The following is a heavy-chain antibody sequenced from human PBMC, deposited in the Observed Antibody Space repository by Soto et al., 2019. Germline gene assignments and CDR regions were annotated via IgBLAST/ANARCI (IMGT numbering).Heavy chain of an antibody. D-gene: IGHD6-6*01. CDR3: AKVQSSGSIAARRYFDY. J-gene: IGHJ4*02. CDR1: GFTFSSYR. Sequence: GGSLRVSCAASGFTFSSYRMHWVRQAPGKGLEWVAVISCDGSNKYYADSVKGRFTISRDNSKNTLYLQMNSLRAEDTAVYYCAKVQSSGSIAARRYFDYWSQRTLVIVSS. V-gene: IGHV3-30*18. CDR2: ISCDGSNK.